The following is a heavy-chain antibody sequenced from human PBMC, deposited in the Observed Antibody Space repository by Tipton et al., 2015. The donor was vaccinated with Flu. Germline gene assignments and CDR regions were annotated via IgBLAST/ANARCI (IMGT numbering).Heavy chain of an antibody. CDR1: GFPFSGYW. V-gene: IGHV3-7*01. Sequence: GSLRLSCAASGFPFSGYWMHWVRQAPGKGLEWVANINQDGSERYYVDSVKDRFTISRDNAENSLYLQMNSLRVEDTAVYYCVRAIAATGGYWGQGTLVTVSS. J-gene: IGHJ4*02. CDR2: INQDGSER. D-gene: IGHD6-13*01. CDR3: VRAIAATGGY.